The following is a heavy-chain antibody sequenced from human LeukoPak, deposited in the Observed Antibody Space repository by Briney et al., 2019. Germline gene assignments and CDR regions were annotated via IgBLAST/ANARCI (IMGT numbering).Heavy chain of an antibody. J-gene: IGHJ4*02. CDR1: GGSISSGGYY. CDR2: IYTSGST. D-gene: IGHD7-27*01. CDR3: ARDGGTGDRPY. V-gene: IGHV4-61*02. Sequence: PSETLSLTCTVSGGSISSGGYYWSWIRQPAGKGLEWIGRIYTSGSTNYNPSLKSRVTISVDKSKNQFSLKLSSVTAADTAVYYCARDGGTGDRPYWGQGTLVTVSS.